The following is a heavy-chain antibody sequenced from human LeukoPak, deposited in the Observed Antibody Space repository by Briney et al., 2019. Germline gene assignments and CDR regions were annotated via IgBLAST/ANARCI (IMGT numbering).Heavy chain of an antibody. V-gene: IGHV1-69*04. CDR3: ASDSVVPAATNYYYYGMDV. CDR2: IIPILDVA. CDR1: GGTFRSHA. J-gene: IGHJ6*02. D-gene: IGHD2-2*01. Sequence: SVKGSCKASGGTFRSHAINWVRQAPGQGLEWIGRIIPILDVANYAQKFQGRVTITADKSTSTAYMELSSLRSEDTALYYCASDSVVPAATNYYYYGMDVWGQGTTVTVSS.